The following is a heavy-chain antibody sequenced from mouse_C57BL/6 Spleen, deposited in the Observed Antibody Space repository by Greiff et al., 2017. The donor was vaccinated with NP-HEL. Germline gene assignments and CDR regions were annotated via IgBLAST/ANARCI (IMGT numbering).Heavy chain of an antibody. Sequence: VKLEESGPGLVQPSQSLSITCTVSGFSLTSYGVHWVRQSPGKGLEWLGVIWRGGSTDYNAAFMSRLSITKDNSKSQVFVKMNSRQADDNAIYYCAKNWNYGNYEDYAMDYWGQGTSVTVSS. CDR1: GFSLTSYG. CDR2: IWRGGST. D-gene: IGHD2-1*01. CDR3: AKNWNYGNYEDYAMDY. V-gene: IGHV2-5*01. J-gene: IGHJ4*01.